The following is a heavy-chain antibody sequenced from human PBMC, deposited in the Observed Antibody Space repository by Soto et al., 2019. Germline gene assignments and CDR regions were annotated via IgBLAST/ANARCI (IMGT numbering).Heavy chain of an antibody. J-gene: IGHJ6*03. CDR2: INAGNGNT. V-gene: IGHV1-3*01. D-gene: IGHD6-13*01. CDR1: GYTFTSYA. CDR3: ARTYSSSWLDYYYYMDV. Sequence: QVQLVQSGAEVKKPGASVKVSCKASGYTFTSYAMHWVRQAPRQRLEWMGWINAGNGNTKYSQKFQGRVTITRDTSASTAYMELSSLRSEDTAVYYCARTYSSSWLDYYYYMDVWGKGTTVTVSS.